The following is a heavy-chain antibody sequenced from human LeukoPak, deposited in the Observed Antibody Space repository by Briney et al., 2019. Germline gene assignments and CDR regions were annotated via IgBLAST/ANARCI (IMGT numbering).Heavy chain of an antibody. Sequence: SETLSLTCSVSGGSVSSYYWSWIRQSPGKGLEWIGYIHNSGRTNYNPSLKSRVTGFVDTSKNQVSLRLSSVTAADTAVYYCARGYYDSSGFSAPFDYWGQGTPVTVSS. D-gene: IGHD3-22*01. CDR2: IHNSGRT. CDR1: GGSVSSYY. CDR3: ARGYYDSSGFSAPFDY. J-gene: IGHJ4*02. V-gene: IGHV4-4*08.